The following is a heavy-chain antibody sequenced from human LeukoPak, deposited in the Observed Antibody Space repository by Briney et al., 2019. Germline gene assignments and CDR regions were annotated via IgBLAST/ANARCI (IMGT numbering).Heavy chain of an antibody. CDR2: IIPIFGTA. CDR3: ARSRVGTTVTLDY. J-gene: IGHJ4*02. CDR1: GYTFTSYD. Sequence: GASVKVSCKASGYTFTSYDINWVRQATGQGLEWMGGIIPIFGTANYAQKFQGRVTITADKSTSTAYMELSSLRSEDTAVYYCARSRVGTTVTLDYWGQGTLVTVSS. V-gene: IGHV1-69*06. D-gene: IGHD4-17*01.